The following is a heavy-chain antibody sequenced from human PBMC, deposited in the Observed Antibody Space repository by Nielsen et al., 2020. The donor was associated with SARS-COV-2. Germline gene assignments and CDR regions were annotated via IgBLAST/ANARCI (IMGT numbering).Heavy chain of an antibody. J-gene: IGHJ6*02. CDR2: ISSSSSYI. V-gene: IGHV3-21*04. Sequence: GESLKISCAASGFTFSSYSMNWVRQAPGKGLEWVSSISSSSSYIYYADSVKGRFTISRDNAKNSLYLQMNSLRAEDTALYYCAKGITGNTYYGMDVWGQGTTVTVSS. D-gene: IGHD1-7*01. CDR3: AKGITGNTYYGMDV. CDR1: GFTFSSYS.